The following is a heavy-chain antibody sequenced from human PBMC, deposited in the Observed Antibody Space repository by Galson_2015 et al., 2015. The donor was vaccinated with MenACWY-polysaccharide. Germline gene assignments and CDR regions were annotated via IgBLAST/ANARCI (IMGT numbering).Heavy chain of an antibody. J-gene: IGHJ6*02. CDR3: TTDYGSSWSYYYYGMDV. CDR2: IKSKTDGGTT. D-gene: IGHD6-13*01. V-gene: IGHV3-15*01. Sequence: SLRLSCAASGFTFSNAWMSWVRQAPGKGLEWVGRIKSKTDGGTTDYAAPVKGRFTISRDDSKNTLYLQMNSLKTEDTAVYYCTTDYGSSWSYYYYGMDVWGQGTTVTVSS. CDR1: GFTFSNAW.